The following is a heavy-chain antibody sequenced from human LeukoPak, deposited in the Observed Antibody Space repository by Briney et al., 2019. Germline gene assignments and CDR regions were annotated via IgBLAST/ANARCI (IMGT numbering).Heavy chain of an antibody. V-gene: IGHV3-23*01. Sequence: GRSLRLSCAASGFTFSSYAMHWVRQAPGKGLEWVSAISGSGGSTYYADSVKGRFTISRDNSKNTLYLQMNSLRAKDTAVYYCAKDPEEWPRWWGQGTLVTVSS. D-gene: IGHD3-3*01. J-gene: IGHJ4*02. CDR2: ISGSGGST. CDR3: AKDPEEWPRW. CDR1: GFTFSSYA.